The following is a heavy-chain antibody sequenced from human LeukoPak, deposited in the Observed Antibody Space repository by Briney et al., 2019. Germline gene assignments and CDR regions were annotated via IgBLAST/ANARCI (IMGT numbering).Heavy chain of an antibody. CDR3: AKDGGYYDSSGYHNH. V-gene: IGHV3-9*01. CDR2: ISWNSGSI. CDR1: GFTFDDYA. J-gene: IGHJ5*02. D-gene: IGHD3-22*01. Sequence: GRSLRLSCAASGFTFDDYAMHWVRQAPGKGLEWVSGISWNSGSIGYADSVKGRFTISRDNAKNSLYLQMNSLRAEDTALYYCAKDGGYYDSSGYHNHWGQGTLVTVSS.